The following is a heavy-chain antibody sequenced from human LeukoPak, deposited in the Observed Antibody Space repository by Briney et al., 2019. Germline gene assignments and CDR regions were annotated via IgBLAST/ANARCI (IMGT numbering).Heavy chain of an antibody. V-gene: IGHV3-23*01. CDR2: FRCSGGST. Sequence: GGTLGLFCAASGFTFSSYGMSWVRQAPAKGLERVSAFRCSGGSTYSADSVKGQFTITIDNSKNTLYLQMNSLRAEDTAVYYCAKSGGGDVDWGQGTLVTVSS. CDR3: AKSGGGDVD. J-gene: IGHJ4*02. D-gene: IGHD2-21*02. CDR1: GFTFSSYG.